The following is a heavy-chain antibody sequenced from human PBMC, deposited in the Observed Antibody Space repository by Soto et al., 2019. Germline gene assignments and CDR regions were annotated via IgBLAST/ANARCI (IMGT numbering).Heavy chain of an antibody. J-gene: IGHJ6*02. CDR1: GYTFTSYA. D-gene: IGHD6-6*01. Sequence: GASVKVSCKASGYTFTSYAMHWVRQAPGQRLEWMGWINAGNGNTKYSQKFQGRVTITRDTSASTAYMELSSLRSEDTAVYYCARGEVAARILQYYYGMDVWGQGTTVTVSS. CDR3: ARGEVAARILQYYYGMDV. V-gene: IGHV1-3*01. CDR2: INAGNGNT.